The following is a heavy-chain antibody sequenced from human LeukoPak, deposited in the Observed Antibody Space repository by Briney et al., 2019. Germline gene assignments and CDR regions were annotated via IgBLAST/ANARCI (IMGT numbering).Heavy chain of an antibody. CDR3: EREPQYSSGWEY. V-gene: IGHV3-53*01. D-gene: IGHD6-19*01. Sequence: PRGSLRLSCAASGFTVSSNYMSWVRPAPRKGLEWVSVMYSGGRTYYADSVKGRFTSYRDNSKHTLYLQSNSRRDEDTAVYYCEREPQYSSGWEYWGQGTLVTVSS. CDR1: GFTVSSNY. CDR2: MYSGGRT. J-gene: IGHJ4*02.